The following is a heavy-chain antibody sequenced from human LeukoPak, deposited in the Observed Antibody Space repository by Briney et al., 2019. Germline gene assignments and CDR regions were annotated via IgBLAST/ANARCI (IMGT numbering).Heavy chain of an antibody. CDR2: IYYSGNT. Sequence: PSQTLSLTCSVSGGAINSAGYYRSWIRQHPGKGLEWIGYIYYSGNTYYNPSLKSRVTISVDTSKNHFSLKLTSVTAADTAIYYCARDQRGSGSYTDDYYAMDVWGKGTTVTVSS. J-gene: IGHJ6*04. V-gene: IGHV4-31*03. CDR1: GGAINSAGYY. CDR3: ARDQRGSGSYTDDYYAMDV. D-gene: IGHD3-10*01.